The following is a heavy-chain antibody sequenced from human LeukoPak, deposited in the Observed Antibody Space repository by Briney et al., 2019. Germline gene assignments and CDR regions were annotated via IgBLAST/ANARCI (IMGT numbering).Heavy chain of an antibody. CDR3: ARGLYYYDSSGYYPTRPFDY. J-gene: IGHJ4*02. V-gene: IGHV4-39*01. Sequence: PSETLSLTCTVSGGSISSSSYYWGWIRQPPGKGLEWVGSIYYSGSTYYNPSLKSRVTISVDTSKNQFSLKLSSVTAADTAVYYCARGLYYYDSSGYYPTRPFDYWGQGTLVTVSS. CDR2: IYYSGST. CDR1: GGSISSSSYY. D-gene: IGHD3-22*01.